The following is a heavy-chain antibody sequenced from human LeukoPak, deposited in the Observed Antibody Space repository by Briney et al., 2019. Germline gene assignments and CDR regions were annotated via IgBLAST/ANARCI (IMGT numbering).Heavy chain of an antibody. D-gene: IGHD6-19*01. CDR1: GFTFNSYA. CDR2: ITGSGGGT. Sequence: PGGSLRPSCAASGFTFNSYAMSWVRQAPGKGLEWVSAITGSGGGTYYADSVKGRFTISRDNSKNTLYLQMNSLRAEDTAVYFCAKDRDIAVAGNDYWGQGTLVTVSS. V-gene: IGHV3-23*01. J-gene: IGHJ4*02. CDR3: AKDRDIAVAGNDY.